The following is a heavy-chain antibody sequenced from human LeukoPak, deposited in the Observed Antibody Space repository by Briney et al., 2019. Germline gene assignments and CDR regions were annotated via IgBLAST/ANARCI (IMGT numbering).Heavy chain of an antibody. CDR2: ITGSGGST. CDR3: ARVGWGFDYFDY. D-gene: IGHD3-16*01. CDR1: RFTFSGYA. J-gene: IGHJ4*02. Sequence: GGSLRLSCAAARFTFSGYAMNSVRQAPGKGLEWVSTITGSGGSTFYADSVKGRFTISRDNSKNTLYLQMNSLRAEDTAVYYCARVGWGFDYFDYWGQGALVTVSS. V-gene: IGHV3-23*01.